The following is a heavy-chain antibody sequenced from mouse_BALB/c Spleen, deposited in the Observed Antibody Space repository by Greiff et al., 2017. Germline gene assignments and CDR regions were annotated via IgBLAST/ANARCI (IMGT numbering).Heavy chain of an antibody. J-gene: IGHJ1*01. CDR2: ISDGGSYT. CDR1: GFTFSDYY. D-gene: IGHD1-1*01. V-gene: IGHV5-4*02. CDR3: ARGYYYGSSSWWYFDV. Sequence: EVNVVESGGGLVKPGGSLKLSCAASGFTFSDYYMYWVRQTPEKRLEWVATISDGGSYTYYPDSVKGRFTISRDNAKNNLYLQMSSLKSEDTAMYYCARGYYYGSSSWWYFDVWGAGTTVTVSS.